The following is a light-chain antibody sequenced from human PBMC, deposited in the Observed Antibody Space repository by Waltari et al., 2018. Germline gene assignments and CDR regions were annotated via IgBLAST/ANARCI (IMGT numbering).Light chain of an antibody. V-gene: IGKV4-1*01. Sequence: DIVMTQSPDSLAVSLGERATINCKSSQTILYNTNNKNYLAWYQQKPRQPPKLLIYWASTRESGVPDRFSGSGSGTDFTLTISSLQAEDVVVYYCHQYYTTPITFGQGTRLEIK. CDR3: HQYYTTPIT. CDR1: QTILYNTNNKNY. J-gene: IGKJ5*01. CDR2: WAS.